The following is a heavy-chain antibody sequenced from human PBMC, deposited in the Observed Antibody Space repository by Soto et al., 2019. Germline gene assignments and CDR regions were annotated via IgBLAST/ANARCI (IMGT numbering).Heavy chain of an antibody. CDR1: GGSISSYY. V-gene: IGHV4-59*01. Sequence: SETLSLTCTVSGGSISSYYWTGIRQHPGKGLEWIGYIYYSGSTNYNPSLKSRVTISVDTSKNQFSLKLSSVTAADTAVYYCARYLGEPYYLFDYWGQGTLVTVSS. CDR2: IYYSGST. D-gene: IGHD3-16*01. CDR3: ARYLGEPYYLFDY. J-gene: IGHJ4*02.